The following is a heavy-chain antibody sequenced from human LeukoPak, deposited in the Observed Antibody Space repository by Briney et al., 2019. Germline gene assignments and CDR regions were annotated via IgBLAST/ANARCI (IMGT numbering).Heavy chain of an antibody. J-gene: IGHJ3*02. CDR2: IYPGDSDT. Sequence: ESLKISCKCSGYSRTSYWIGGVRPLPGKGLEWMGIIYPGDSDTCYSPSFQGQHTISADKSISTAYLQWSSLKASDTAMYYCARHDYYDSSGAQGAFDIWGQGTMVTVSS. CDR3: ARHDYYDSSGAQGAFDI. CDR1: GYSRTSYW. V-gene: IGHV5-51*01. D-gene: IGHD3-22*01.